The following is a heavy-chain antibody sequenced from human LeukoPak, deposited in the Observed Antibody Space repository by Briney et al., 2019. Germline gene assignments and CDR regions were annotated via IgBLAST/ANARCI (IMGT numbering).Heavy chain of an antibody. CDR1: GYTFTGYW. D-gene: IGHD4-23*01. J-gene: IGHJ4*02. CDR2: ISPGDSDT. CDR3: ARGRGATVITNFDY. Sequence: GESLKISCKSSGYTFTGYWIGWVRQMPGKGLEWMGIISPGDSDTRYSPSFQGQVTMSADKSINTAYLQWDSLKASDTAMYYCARGRGATVITNFDYWGQGTLVTVSS. V-gene: IGHV5-51*01.